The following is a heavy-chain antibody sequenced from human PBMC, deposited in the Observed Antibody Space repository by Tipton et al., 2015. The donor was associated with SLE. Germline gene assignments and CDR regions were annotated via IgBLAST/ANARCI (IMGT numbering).Heavy chain of an antibody. D-gene: IGHD6-13*01. J-gene: IGHJ4*02. CDR3: ARAIRGSSGWYYGNYFDY. CDR1: GDSISGYY. Sequence: TLSLTCTVSGDSISGYYWSWIRQPPGKGLEWIGYIYYSGSTNYNPSLKSRVTISVDTSKNQFSLKLSSVTAADTAVYYCARAIRGSSGWYYGNYFDYWGQGTLVTVSS. CDR2: IYYSGST. V-gene: IGHV4-59*01.